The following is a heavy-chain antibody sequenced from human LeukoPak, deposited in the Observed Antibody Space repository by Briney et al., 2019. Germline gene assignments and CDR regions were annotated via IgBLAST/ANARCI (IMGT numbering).Heavy chain of an antibody. CDR1: GFTFTDRY. CDR2: ISISSTTI. D-gene: IGHD2-15*01. Sequence: GGSLRLSCAASGFTFTDRYMTWIRQAPGKGLQGVSYISISSTTIFYAASVEGRFTISRDNAKSSLYLQMNSLRAEDTAVYYCASVTPGQHDAFDIWGQGTMVTVSS. J-gene: IGHJ3*02. V-gene: IGHV3-11*01. CDR3: ASVTPGQHDAFDI.